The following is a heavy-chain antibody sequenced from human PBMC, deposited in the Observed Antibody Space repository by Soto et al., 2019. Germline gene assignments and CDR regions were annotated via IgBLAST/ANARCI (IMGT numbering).Heavy chain of an antibody. CDR1: GFTFSSYE. V-gene: IGHV3-48*03. Sequence: EVQLMESGGGLVQPGGSLRLSCVASGFTFSSYELNWVRQAPGKGLEWVSYISTRPDTIYYADSVKGRFTISRDNARNSLFLQMNSLRVEDTGVYYCARERYDSGRPLDTWGQGTLVTVSS. CDR2: ISTRPDTI. D-gene: IGHD3-10*01. CDR3: ARERYDSGRPLDT. J-gene: IGHJ5*02.